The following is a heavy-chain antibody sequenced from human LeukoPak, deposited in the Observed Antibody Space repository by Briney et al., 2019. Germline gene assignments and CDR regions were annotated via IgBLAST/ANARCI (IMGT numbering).Heavy chain of an antibody. CDR2: IYSSGST. V-gene: IGHV4-4*07. CDR1: GGSISGSY. D-gene: IGHD2-15*01. J-gene: IGHJ5*02. CDR3: AREARYCSGGSCYNWFDP. Sequence: SETLSLTCTVSGGSISGSYWSWIRQPAGKGLEWIGRIYSSGSTNYNPSLKSRVTMSVDTSKNQVSLKLNSVTAADTAVYYCAREARYCSGGSCYNWFDPWGQGTLVTVSS.